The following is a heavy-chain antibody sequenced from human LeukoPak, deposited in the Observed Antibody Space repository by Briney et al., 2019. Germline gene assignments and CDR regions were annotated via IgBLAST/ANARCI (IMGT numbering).Heavy chain of an antibody. CDR2: ISSSSSYI. CDR3: ARDRTSYYDFDY. J-gene: IGHJ4*02. CDR1: GFTFSSYS. D-gene: IGHD1-26*01. Sequence: GGSLRLSCAASGFTFSSYSMNWVRQAPGKGLEWVSSISSSSSYIYYADSVKGRFTISRDSAKNSLYLQMNSLRAEDTAVYYCARDRTSYYDFDYWGQGTLVTVSS. V-gene: IGHV3-21*01.